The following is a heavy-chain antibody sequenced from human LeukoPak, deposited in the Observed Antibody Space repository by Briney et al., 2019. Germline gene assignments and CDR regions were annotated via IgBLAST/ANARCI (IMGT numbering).Heavy chain of an antibody. D-gene: IGHD6-6*01. V-gene: IGHV1-18*01. CDR2: ISAYNGNT. J-gene: IGHJ5*02. Sequence: ASVKVSCKASGYTFTSYGISWVRQAPGQGLEWMGWISAYNGNTNYAQKLQGRVTMTTDTSTSTAYMELRSLRSDDTAMYYCARVRVAARPFNWFDPWGQGTLVTVSS. CDR3: ARVRVAARPFNWFDP. CDR1: GYTFTSYG.